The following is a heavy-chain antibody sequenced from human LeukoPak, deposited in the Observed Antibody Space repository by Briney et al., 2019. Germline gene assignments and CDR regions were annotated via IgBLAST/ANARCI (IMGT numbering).Heavy chain of an antibody. Sequence: GGSLRLSCAASGFTFSDYYMSWIRQAPGKGLEWVSNISSSGSTIYYADSVKGRFTISRDNAKNSLYLQMNSLRAEDTAVYYCAGEGTMVRGVIAFFDPWGQGTLVTVSS. CDR3: AGEGTMVRGVIAFFDP. CDR2: ISSSGSTI. D-gene: IGHD3-10*01. CDR1: GFTFSDYY. J-gene: IGHJ5*02. V-gene: IGHV3-11*01.